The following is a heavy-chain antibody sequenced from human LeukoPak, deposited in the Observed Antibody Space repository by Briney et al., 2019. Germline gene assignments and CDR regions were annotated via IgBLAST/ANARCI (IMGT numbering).Heavy chain of an antibody. Sequence: GGSLRLSCAASGFTFSSYSMNWVRQAPGKGLEWVSSISSSSYIYYADSVKGRFTISRDNAKNSLYLQMNSLRAEDTAVYYCARASYTMVVDYWGQGTLVTVSS. D-gene: IGHD3-10*01. CDR3: ARASYTMVVDY. CDR2: ISSSSYI. J-gene: IGHJ4*02. CDR1: GFTFSSYS. V-gene: IGHV3-21*01.